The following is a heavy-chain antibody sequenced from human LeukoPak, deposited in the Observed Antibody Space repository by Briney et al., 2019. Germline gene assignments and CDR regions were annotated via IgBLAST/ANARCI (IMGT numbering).Heavy chain of an antibody. CDR3: ATTEIAVAGTDY. Sequence: GGSLRLSCAASGFTFSSYAMSWVRQAPGKGLEWVSAISGSGGSTYYADSVKGRFTTSRDNSKNTLYLQMNSLRAEDTAVYYCATTEIAVAGTDYWGQGTLVTVSS. V-gene: IGHV3-23*01. CDR1: GFTFSSYA. D-gene: IGHD6-19*01. J-gene: IGHJ4*02. CDR2: ISGSGGST.